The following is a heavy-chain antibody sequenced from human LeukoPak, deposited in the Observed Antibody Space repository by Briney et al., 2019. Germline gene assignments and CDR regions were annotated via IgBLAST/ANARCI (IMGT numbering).Heavy chain of an antibody. Sequence: GGSLRLSCAASGFTVSSNYMSWVRQAPGKGLEWVSVIYSGGSTYYADSVKGRFTISRGNSKNTLYLQMNSLRAEDTAVYYCARTNSMLYYFDYWGQGTLVTVSS. J-gene: IGHJ4*02. CDR3: ARTNSMLYYFDY. CDR1: GFTVSSNY. V-gene: IGHV3-53*01. CDR2: IYSGGST. D-gene: IGHD2-8*01.